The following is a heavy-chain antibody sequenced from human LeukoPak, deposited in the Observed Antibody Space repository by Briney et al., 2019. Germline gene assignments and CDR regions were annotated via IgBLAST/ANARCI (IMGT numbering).Heavy chain of an antibody. J-gene: IGHJ4*02. CDR2: IIPIFGTA. CDR3: ARDLFYDSSGYHDY. Sequence: SVKVSCKASGGTFSSYAISWVRQARGQGLEWMGGIIPIFGTANYAQKFQGRVTITADESTSTAYMELSSLRSEDTAVYYCARDLFYDSSGYHDYWGQGTLVTVSS. CDR1: GGTFSSYA. D-gene: IGHD3-22*01. V-gene: IGHV1-69*13.